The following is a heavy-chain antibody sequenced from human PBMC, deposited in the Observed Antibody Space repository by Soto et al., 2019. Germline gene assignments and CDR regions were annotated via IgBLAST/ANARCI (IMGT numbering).Heavy chain of an antibody. Sequence: QVQLVQSGAEVKKPGASVKVSCKASGYTFTSYGINWVRQATGQGLEWVGWMNPNSGDTDYAQKFQGRVNMTGDTSIKTVYMELSILRSEDTAVYYCAKEAAYYYYGMDVWGQGTTVTVSS. CDR2: MNPNSGDT. CDR3: AKEAAYYYYGMDV. D-gene: IGHD2-15*01. J-gene: IGHJ6*02. CDR1: GYTFTSYG. V-gene: IGHV1-8*01.